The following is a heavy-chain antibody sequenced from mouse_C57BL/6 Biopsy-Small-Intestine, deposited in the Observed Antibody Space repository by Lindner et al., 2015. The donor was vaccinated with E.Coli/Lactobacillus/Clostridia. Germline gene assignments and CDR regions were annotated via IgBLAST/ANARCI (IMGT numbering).Heavy chain of an antibody. D-gene: IGHD1-1*01. V-gene: IGHV1-80*01. CDR1: GYAFSNYW. CDR3: ARGDYGSSYGGMDY. Sequence: VQLQESGAELVKPGASVKIFCKASGYAFSNYWMNWVKQRPGKGLEWIGQIYPGDGDTNYNGKFKGKATLTADKSSSTAYMQLSSLTSEDSAVYLCARGDYGSSYGGMDYWGQGTSVTVSS. CDR2: IYPGDGDT. J-gene: IGHJ4*01.